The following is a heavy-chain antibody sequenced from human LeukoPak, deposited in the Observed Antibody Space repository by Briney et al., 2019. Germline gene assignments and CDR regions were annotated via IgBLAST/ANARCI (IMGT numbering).Heavy chain of an antibody. CDR2: VYTSGSA. J-gene: IGHJ4*02. Sequence: SETLSLTCTVSGVSFTSYYLRWIRQPPGKGLEWVGCVYTSGSANYNHSLTSRASISVDTSENQFSLQQTSMTACDTAVFVFSRFTRPSLSLDYGGQRTLVTLSS. CDR1: GVSFTSYY. CDR3: SRFTRPSLSLDY. D-gene: IGHD2/OR15-2a*01. V-gene: IGHV4-4*09.